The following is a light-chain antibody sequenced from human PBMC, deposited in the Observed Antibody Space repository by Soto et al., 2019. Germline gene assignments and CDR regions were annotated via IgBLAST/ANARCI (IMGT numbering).Light chain of an antibody. CDR3: QQSHSSPLT. Sequence: DIQMTQSPSSVSASVGDRVTITCRASQGVSTWLAWYQQKPGKAPNLLIYTASSLQSGVPSRFSGSGSGTDFTLTISSLQPEDSAAYYCQQSHSSPLTFGGGTKVDIK. CDR2: TAS. CDR1: QGVSTW. V-gene: IGKV1-12*01. J-gene: IGKJ4*01.